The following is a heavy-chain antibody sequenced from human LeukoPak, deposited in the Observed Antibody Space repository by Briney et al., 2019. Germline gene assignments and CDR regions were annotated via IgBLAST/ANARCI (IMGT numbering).Heavy chain of an antibody. J-gene: IGHJ5*02. CDR3: ATGSGT. Sequence: PGGSLRLSCAASGFTFSDVYMSWIRQAPGKGLEWVSYISSSGNTKYYADSVKGRFTMSRDNAKNSLYLQMDSLRVEDTAVYYCATGSGTWGQGTRVTVSS. V-gene: IGHV3-11*04. CDR1: GFTFSDVY. CDR2: ISSSGNTK.